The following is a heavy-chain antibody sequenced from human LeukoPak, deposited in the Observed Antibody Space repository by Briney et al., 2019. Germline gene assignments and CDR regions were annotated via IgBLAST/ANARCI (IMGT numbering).Heavy chain of an antibody. D-gene: IGHD6-19*01. CDR1: GYTFTSYG. V-gene: IGHV1-18*01. Sequence: ASVKVSCKASGYTFTSYGISWVRQAPGQGLEWMGWISAYNGNTNYAQKLRGRVTMTTDTSTSTPYMELRSLRSDDTAVYYCARDRSSSGWCDYWGQGTLVTVSS. CDR3: ARDRSSSGWCDY. J-gene: IGHJ4*02. CDR2: ISAYNGNT.